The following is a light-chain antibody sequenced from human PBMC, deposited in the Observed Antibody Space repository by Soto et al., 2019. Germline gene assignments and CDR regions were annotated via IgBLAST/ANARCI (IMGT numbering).Light chain of an antibody. V-gene: IGKV2-28*01. CDR2: LGS. CDR1: QSLLHSNGKNF. Sequence: DIALTQSPLSLPVTPGESASISCRSSQSLLHSNGKNFLDWYVQKPGQSPQLLIYLGSQRASGVPDKFSGSGSGADFTLKISKVEAEDVGIYHCMQALQTPSTFGQGTKLELK. J-gene: IGKJ2*01. CDR3: MQALQTPST.